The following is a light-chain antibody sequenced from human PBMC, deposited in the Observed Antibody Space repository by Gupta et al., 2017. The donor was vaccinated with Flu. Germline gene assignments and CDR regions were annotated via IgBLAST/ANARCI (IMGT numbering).Light chain of an antibody. V-gene: IGKV4-1*01. CDR3: QQDYSTPHT. CDR2: WAS. J-gene: IGKJ2*01. Sequence: DIVMTQSPDSLAVSLGERATINCKSSQSVLYSSNNKNYLAWYQQKPGQPPKLLIYWASTRESGVPDRFSGSGSGTDFTLTISSLQAKDVAVYYCQQDYSTPHTFGQGTKLKIK. CDR1: QSVLYSSNNKNY.